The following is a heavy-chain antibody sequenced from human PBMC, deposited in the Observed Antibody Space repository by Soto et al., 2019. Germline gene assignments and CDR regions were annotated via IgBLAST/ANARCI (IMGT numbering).Heavy chain of an antibody. Sequence: GGSLRLSCAASGFTFSSYGMHWVRQAPGKGLEWVAVISYDGSNKYYADSVKDRFTISRDNSKNTLYLQMNSLRAEDTAVYYCAKNSLRYDFWSGYYPDYGMDVWGQGTTVTVSS. CDR1: GFTFSSYG. CDR2: ISYDGSNK. CDR3: AKNSLRYDFWSGYYPDYGMDV. D-gene: IGHD3-3*01. V-gene: IGHV3-30*18. J-gene: IGHJ6*02.